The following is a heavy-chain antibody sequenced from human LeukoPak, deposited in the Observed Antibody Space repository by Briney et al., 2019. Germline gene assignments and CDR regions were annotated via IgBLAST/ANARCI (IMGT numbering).Heavy chain of an antibody. CDR1: GFTFSSYG. CDR3: AKGHGEHGDYSDAFDI. CDR2: ISYGGSNK. V-gene: IGHV3-30*18. J-gene: IGHJ3*02. D-gene: IGHD4-17*01. Sequence: GGSLRLSCAASGFTFSSYGMHWVRQAPGKGLEWVAVISYGGSNKYYADSVKGRFTISRDNSKNTLYLQMNSLRAEDTAVYYCAKGHGEHGDYSDAFDIWGQGTMVTVSS.